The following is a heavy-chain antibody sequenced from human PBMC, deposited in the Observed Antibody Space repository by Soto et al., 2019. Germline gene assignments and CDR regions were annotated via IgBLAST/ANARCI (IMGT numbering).Heavy chain of an antibody. Sequence: RLSCAASGFTFSDYYMSWIRQAPGKGLEWVSYISSSGSTIYYADSVKGRFTISRDNAKNSLYLQMNSLRAEDTAVYYCARDYYDLWSGYPIPYYYYGMDVWGQGTTVTVSS. D-gene: IGHD3-3*01. J-gene: IGHJ6*02. CDR1: GFTFSDYY. CDR2: ISSSGSTI. V-gene: IGHV3-11*01. CDR3: ARDYYDLWSGYPIPYYYYGMDV.